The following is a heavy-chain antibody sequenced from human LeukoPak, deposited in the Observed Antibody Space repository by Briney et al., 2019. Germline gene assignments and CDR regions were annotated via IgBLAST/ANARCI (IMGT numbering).Heavy chain of an antibody. CDR3: ASSPWGIQAFDI. CDR1: GYSFTSYW. D-gene: IGHD3-16*01. J-gene: IGHJ3*02. V-gene: IGHV3-66*01. Sequence: GESLKISCKGSGYSFTSYWISWVRPAPGKGLEWVSVIYRGGSTYYANSVKGRFTISRDNSKNTLYLQMNSVRAVDTAVYYCASSPWGIQAFDIWGQGTMVTVAS. CDR2: IYRGGST.